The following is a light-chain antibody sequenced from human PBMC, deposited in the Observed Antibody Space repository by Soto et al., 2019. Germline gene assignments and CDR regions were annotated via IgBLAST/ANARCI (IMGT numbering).Light chain of an antibody. CDR1: SSNIGGYNV. Sequence: QSALTQPASVSGSPGQSITISCSGTSSNIGGYNVVSWYQQHPGKDPKVIVYEGIKRPSGVSDRFSGSTSGSTASLTISGLQAEDEAEYYCCSYVGVTTYVFGSGTKLTVL. CDR3: CSYVGVTTYV. J-gene: IGLJ1*01. CDR2: EGI. V-gene: IGLV2-23*01.